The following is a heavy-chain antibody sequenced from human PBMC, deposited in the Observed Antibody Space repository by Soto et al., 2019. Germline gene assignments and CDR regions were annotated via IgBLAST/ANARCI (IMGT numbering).Heavy chain of an antibody. D-gene: IGHD7-27*01. J-gene: IGHJ2*01. Sequence: GGSLRLSCAASGFTVSSNYMSWVRQAPGKGLEWVSVIYSGGSTYYADSVKGRFTISRDNSKNTLYLQMNSLRAEDTAVYYCARERRAQLGMGRLDWYFDLWGRGTLVTVSS. CDR2: IYSGGST. CDR1: GFTVSSNY. CDR3: ARERRAQLGMGRLDWYFDL. V-gene: IGHV3-66*02.